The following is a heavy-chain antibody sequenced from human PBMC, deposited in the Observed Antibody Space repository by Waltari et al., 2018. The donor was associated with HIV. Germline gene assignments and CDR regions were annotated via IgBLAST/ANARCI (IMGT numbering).Heavy chain of an antibody. CDR1: GGTFSSYA. D-gene: IGHD2-2*01. CDR3: ATDNTGGRCSSTSCYRAGYYYGMDV. J-gene: IGHJ6*02. CDR2: IIPIFGTA. V-gene: IGHV1-69*12. Sequence: QVQLVQSGAEVKKPGSSVKVSCKASGGTFSSYAISWVRQAPGQGLEWMGGIIPIFGTANYAQKFQGRVTITADEPTRTAYMELSSLRYEDTAVYYGATDNTGGRCSSTSCYRAGYYYGMDVWGQGTTVTVSS.